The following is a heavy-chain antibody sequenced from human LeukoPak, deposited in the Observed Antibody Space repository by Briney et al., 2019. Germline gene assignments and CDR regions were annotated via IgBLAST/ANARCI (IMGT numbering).Heavy chain of an antibody. CDR3: ARGGSSRPLAH. J-gene: IGHJ4*02. D-gene: IGHD1-1*01. CDR1: GFTISSDE. Sequence: GGSLRLSCAASGFTISSDEMNWARQAPGRGLEWLSYISSSGSTIHYADSVKGRFSISRDTAKNSLYLQMNSLRAEDTAVYYCARGGSSRPLAHWGQGTLVTVSS. CDR2: ISSSGSTI. V-gene: IGHV3-48*03.